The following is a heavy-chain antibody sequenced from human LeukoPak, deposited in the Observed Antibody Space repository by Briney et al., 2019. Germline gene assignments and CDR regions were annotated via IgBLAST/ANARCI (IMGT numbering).Heavy chain of an antibody. Sequence: PSETLSLTCAVYGGSFSGYYWSWIRQPPGKGLEWIGEINHSGSTNYNPSLKSRVTISVDTSKNQFSLKLSSVTAADTAVYYCARGRVYSSDYWGQGTLVTVSS. CDR2: INHSGST. V-gene: IGHV4-34*01. J-gene: IGHJ4*02. CDR3: ARGRVYSSDY. D-gene: IGHD5-18*01. CDR1: GGSFSGYY.